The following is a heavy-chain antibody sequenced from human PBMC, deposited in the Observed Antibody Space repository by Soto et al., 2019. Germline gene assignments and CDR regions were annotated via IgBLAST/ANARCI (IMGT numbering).Heavy chain of an antibody. CDR3: TSGHDYDSSGGYYFEY. Sequence: PRLSCATSGFSISSSYMNWVRQAPGKGLEWVSVIYSAGNTYYADSVRGRFTISRDSSKNTLYLQMTRLRAEDTALYFCTSGHDYDSSGGYYFEYWGQGTLVTVSS. V-gene: IGHV3-53*01. CDR2: IYSAGNT. J-gene: IGHJ4*02. CDR1: GFSISSSY. D-gene: IGHD3-22*01.